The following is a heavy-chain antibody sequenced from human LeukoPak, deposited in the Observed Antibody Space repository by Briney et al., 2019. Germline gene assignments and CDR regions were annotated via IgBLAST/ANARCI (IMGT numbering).Heavy chain of an antibody. CDR1: GFTFSSYA. V-gene: IGHV3-64*01. CDR3: ARGPAAFLRYFDWLSEHYFDY. J-gene: IGHJ4*02. Sequence: GGSLRLSCAASGFTFSSYATHWVRQAPGKGLEYVSAISSNGGSTYYANSVKGRFTISRDNSKNTLYLQMGSLRAEDMAVYYCARGPAAFLRYFDWLSEHYFDYWGQGTLVTVSS. CDR2: ISSNGGST. D-gene: IGHD3-9*01.